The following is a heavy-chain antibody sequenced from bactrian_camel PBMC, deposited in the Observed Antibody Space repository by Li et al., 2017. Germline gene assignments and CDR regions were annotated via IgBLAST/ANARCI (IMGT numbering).Heavy chain of an antibody. D-gene: IGHD6*01. V-gene: IGHV3S1*01. Sequence: HVQLVESGGGSVQSGGSLRLSCAASGYTFSTGYMAWFRQAPGKGREGVAVIDTGDGNTYYADSVKGRFTIFQDSAKSTLYLQMNSLKTEDMAMYYCAKTGDGGSWGEYNYWGQGTQVTVS. CDR2: IDTGDGNT. CDR3: AKTGDGGSWGEYNY. CDR1: GYTFSTGY. J-gene: IGHJ4*01.